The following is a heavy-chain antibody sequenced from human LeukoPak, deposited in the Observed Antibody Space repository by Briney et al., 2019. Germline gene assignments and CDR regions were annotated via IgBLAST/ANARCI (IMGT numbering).Heavy chain of an antibody. J-gene: IGHJ4*02. CDR3: AKESSHYFDY. V-gene: IGHV3-43D*03. CDR1: GFTFDDYV. Sequence: GGSLRLSCAASGFTFDDYVMHWVRQAPGKGLEWVSLISWDGGSTYYADSVKGRFTISRDNSKNSLYLQMNSLRAEDTALYYCAKESSHYFDYWGQGTLVTVSS. CDR2: ISWDGGST.